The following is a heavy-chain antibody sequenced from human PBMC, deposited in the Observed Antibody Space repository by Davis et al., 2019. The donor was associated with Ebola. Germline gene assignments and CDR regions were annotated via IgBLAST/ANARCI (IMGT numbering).Heavy chain of an antibody. Sequence: LRLSCTVSGGSISSGSYYWSWIRQPAGKGLEWIGHIYTSGSTNYNPSLKSRVTISVDTSKNQFSLKLSSVTAADTAVYYCARGSSSWYWFDPWGQGTLVTVSS. J-gene: IGHJ5*02. V-gene: IGHV4-61*09. CDR1: GGSISSGSYY. D-gene: IGHD6-13*01. CDR3: ARGSSSWYWFDP. CDR2: IYTSGST.